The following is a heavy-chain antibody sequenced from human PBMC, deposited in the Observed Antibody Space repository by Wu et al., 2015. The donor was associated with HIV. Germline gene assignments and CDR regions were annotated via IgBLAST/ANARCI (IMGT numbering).Heavy chain of an antibody. CDR3: ARGHYYDSSSSPMY. V-gene: IGHV1-18*01. CDR2: ISAQNGNT. CDR1: GYIFSDYG. Sequence: VQLVQSGGEVKKPGASVKVACKASGYIFSDYGINWVRQAPGQGLEWMGWISAQNGNTKYAQKFQGRVTMTTDISSSTAYMELRSLRSDDTAVYFCARGHYYDSSSSPMYWGLGTLATVSS. D-gene: IGHD3-22*01. J-gene: IGHJ4*02.